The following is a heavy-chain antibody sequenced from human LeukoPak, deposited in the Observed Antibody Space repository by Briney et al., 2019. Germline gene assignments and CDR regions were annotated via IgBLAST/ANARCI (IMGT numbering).Heavy chain of an antibody. CDR1: GDSITSTTYY. CDR2: IYYSGST. J-gene: IGHJ4*02. D-gene: IGHD5-18*01. V-gene: IGHV4-61*05. Sequence: SETLSLTCTVSGDSITSTTYYWGWIRQPPGKGLEWIGYIYYSGSTNYNPSLKSRVTISVDTSKNQFSLKLSSVTAADTAVYYCARRSRYGHFDYWGQGTLVTVSS. CDR3: ARRSRYGHFDY.